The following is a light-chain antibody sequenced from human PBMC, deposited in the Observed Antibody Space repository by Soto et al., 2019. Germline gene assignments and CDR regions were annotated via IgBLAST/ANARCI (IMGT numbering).Light chain of an antibody. CDR3: QQYGSSRT. CDR1: QSVSSSY. CDR2: GAS. Sequence: EIVLTQSPGTLSFSPGERATLSGRASQSVSSSYLAWHQQKPGQAPRILIYGASSRATGIPDRFSGSGSGTDFTLTISRLEPEDFAVYYCQQYGSSRTFGQGTKVDIK. V-gene: IGKV3-20*01. J-gene: IGKJ1*01.